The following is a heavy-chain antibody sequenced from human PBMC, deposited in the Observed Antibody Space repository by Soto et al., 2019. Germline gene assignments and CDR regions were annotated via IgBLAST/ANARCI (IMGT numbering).Heavy chain of an antibody. Sequence: SEPLSVPCTVSGGSISSGDYYWSWIRQPPGKGLELIGYIYYSGSTYYNPSLKSRVTISVDTSKNQFSLKLSSVTAADTAVNYCARDEIAAAGSSNYYYYYGMDVWGQGTTVTVSS. CDR1: GGSISSGDYY. V-gene: IGHV4-30-4*01. J-gene: IGHJ6*02. CDR2: IYYSGST. CDR3: ARDEIAAAGSSNYYYYYGMDV. D-gene: IGHD6-13*01.